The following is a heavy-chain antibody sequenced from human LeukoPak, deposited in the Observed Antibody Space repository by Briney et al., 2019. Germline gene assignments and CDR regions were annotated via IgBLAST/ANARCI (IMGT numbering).Heavy chain of an antibody. V-gene: IGHV3-23*01. CDR3: ACRHSSGYYCDY. Sequence: GGSLRLPCPASAFPLISIPMTWIGQAPGKGLEWVSGLSATGTTTYSAYSVKCRCSITRDITTYTLFLQMDSLSVEDTALYYCACRHSSGYYCDYWGSGTLVTVTS. CDR2: LSATGTTT. J-gene: IGHJ4*02. CDR1: AFPLISIP. D-gene: IGHD3-22*01.